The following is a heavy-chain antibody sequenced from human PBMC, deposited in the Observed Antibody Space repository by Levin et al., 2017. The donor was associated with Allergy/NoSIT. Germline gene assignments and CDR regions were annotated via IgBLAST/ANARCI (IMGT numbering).Heavy chain of an antibody. CDR3: ARETSYCSGGSCDSYFDY. CDR1: GGSISSYY. Sequence: SETLSLTCTVSGGSISSYYWSWIRQPPGKGLEWIGYIYYSGSTNYNPSLKSRVTISVDTSKNQFSLKLSSVTAADTAVYYCARETSYCSGGSCDSYFDYWGQGTLVTVSS. D-gene: IGHD2-15*01. CDR2: IYYSGST. J-gene: IGHJ4*02. V-gene: IGHV4-59*01.